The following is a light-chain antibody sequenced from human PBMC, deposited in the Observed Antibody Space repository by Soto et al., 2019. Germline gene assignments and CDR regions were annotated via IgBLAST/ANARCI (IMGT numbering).Light chain of an antibody. J-gene: IGLJ2*01. CDR3: GSYAGSSTFVV. Sequence: QYALTQPASVSGSPGQSITISCTGNSSDVGSYNLVSWYQQHPGKAPKLMIYEGSKRPSGVSNRFSGSKSGNTASLTISGLQAEDEAYYYCGSYAGSSTFVVFGGGTKVTVL. V-gene: IGLV2-23*01. CDR2: EGS. CDR1: SSDVGSYNL.